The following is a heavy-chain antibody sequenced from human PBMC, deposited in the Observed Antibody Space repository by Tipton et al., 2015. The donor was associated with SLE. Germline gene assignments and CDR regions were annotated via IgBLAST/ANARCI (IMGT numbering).Heavy chain of an antibody. CDR1: GFSFSNYE. CDR3: AKDDEWFGGNGPFDY. CDR2: IGVSGSPM. Sequence: SLRLSCAASGFSFSNYEMNWVRQAPGKGLEWVSYIGVSGSPMYYADSVKGRFTISRDNSKNTLYLQMNSLRAEDTAVYYCAKDDEWFGGNGPFDYWGQGTLVTVSS. J-gene: IGHJ4*02. V-gene: IGHV3-48*03. D-gene: IGHD4-23*01.